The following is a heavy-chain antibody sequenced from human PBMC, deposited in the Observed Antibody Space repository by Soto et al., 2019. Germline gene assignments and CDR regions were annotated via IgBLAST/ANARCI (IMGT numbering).Heavy chain of an antibody. CDR2: INPNSGGT. CDR1: GYTFTGYY. D-gene: IGHD6-6*01. V-gene: IGHV1-2*02. CDR3: AREGAAIAARVVWFDP. J-gene: IGHJ5*02. Sequence: QVQLVQSAAEVKKPWASVKVSCKASGYTFTGYYMHWVRQAPGQALEWMGWINPNSGGTNYAQKFQGRVTMTRDTSISTAYMELSRLRSDDTAVYYCAREGAAIAARVVWFDPWGQGTLVTVSS.